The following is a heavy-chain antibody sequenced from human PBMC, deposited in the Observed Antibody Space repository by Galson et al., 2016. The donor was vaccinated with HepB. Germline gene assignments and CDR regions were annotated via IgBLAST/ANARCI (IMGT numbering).Heavy chain of an antibody. V-gene: IGHV4-59*01. CDR3: AGGVTGTPSFDF. CDR1: GGSISSYF. J-gene: IGHJ4*02. Sequence: SETLSLTCNVSGGSISSYFWSWIRQSPGKGLEWIGYVYKSGNTNYSPSLKSRVTVSVDTSKNQFSLKLRSVTAADTAVYYRAGGVTGTPSFDFWGQGALVTVSS. CDR2: VYKSGNT. D-gene: IGHD2-21*02.